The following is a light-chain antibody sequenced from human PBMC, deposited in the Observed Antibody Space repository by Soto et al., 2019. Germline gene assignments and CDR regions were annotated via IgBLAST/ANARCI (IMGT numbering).Light chain of an antibody. CDR2: DAS. J-gene: IGKJ2*01. V-gene: IGKV1-33*01. Sequence: DIQMTQSPSSLSASVGDRVTLTCQASQDISTFLNWYHQEPGKAPKLLISDASALETGVPSRFRGSGAGTDFTFTISRLQPRDGVTYYCQQYEDVPTFGPGTKVGIK. CDR1: QDISTF. CDR3: QQYEDVPT.